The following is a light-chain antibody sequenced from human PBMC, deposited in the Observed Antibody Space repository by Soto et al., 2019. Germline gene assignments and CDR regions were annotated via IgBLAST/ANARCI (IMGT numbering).Light chain of an antibody. V-gene: IGKV3-15*01. CDR3: QQYNNWPPWT. J-gene: IGKJ1*01. CDR1: QSVAANY. Sequence: EVVLTQSPGTLSLSPGERATLSCRASQSVAANYLAWYRQKRGQAPRLLIYGASTRATGIPARFSGSGSGTEFTLTISSLQSEDFAVYYCQQYNNWPPWTFGQGTKVDIK. CDR2: GAS.